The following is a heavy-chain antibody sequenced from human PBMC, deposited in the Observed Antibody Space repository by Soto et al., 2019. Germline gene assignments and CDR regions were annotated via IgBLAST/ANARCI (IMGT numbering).Heavy chain of an antibody. J-gene: IGHJ4*02. CDR3: ARLKRDGDNYSPLYY. CDR2: IYPGDSDT. V-gene: IGHV5-51*01. Sequence: GESLKISCKGSGYSFTSYWIGWVRQMPGKGLEWMGIIYPGDSDTRYSPSFQGQVTISADKSISTAYLQWSSLKASDTAMYYCARLKRDGDNYSPLYYWGRGTLVTVSS. D-gene: IGHD5-12*01. CDR1: GYSFTSYW.